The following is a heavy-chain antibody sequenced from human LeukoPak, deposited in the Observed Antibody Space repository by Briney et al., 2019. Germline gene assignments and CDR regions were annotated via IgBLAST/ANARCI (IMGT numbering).Heavy chain of an antibody. D-gene: IGHD3-10*01. Sequence: SETLSLTCSVSGGSISSSYWSWIRQPPGKGLDWIGYIFYSGSTSYNPSLKSRVTISVDTSNNQFSLRLRSVTAADTAVYYCARGAFASERAFDIWGQGTMVTVSS. CDR2: IFYSGST. J-gene: IGHJ3*02. CDR3: ARGAFASERAFDI. V-gene: IGHV4-59*01. CDR1: GGSISSSY.